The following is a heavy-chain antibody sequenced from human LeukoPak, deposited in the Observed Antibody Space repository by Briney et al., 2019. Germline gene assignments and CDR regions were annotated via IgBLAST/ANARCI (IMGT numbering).Heavy chain of an antibody. D-gene: IGHD5-18*01. J-gene: IGHJ6*02. CDR2: IHYSGST. CDR1: GGSISSSSYY. Sequence: SETLSLTCTVSGGSISSSSYYWGWIRQPPGKGLEWIGSIHYSGSTYYNPSLKSRVTISVDTSKNQFSLKLSSVTAADTAVCYCARVWIQRHGMDVWGQGTTVTVSS. CDR3: ARVWIQRHGMDV. V-gene: IGHV4-39*07.